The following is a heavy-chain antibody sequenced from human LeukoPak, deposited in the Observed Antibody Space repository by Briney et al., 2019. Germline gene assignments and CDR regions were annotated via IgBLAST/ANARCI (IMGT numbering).Heavy chain of an antibody. D-gene: IGHD6-6*01. CDR1: GFTFSSYA. J-gene: IGHJ4*02. V-gene: IGHV3-23*01. Sequence: GGSLRLSCAASGFTFSSYAMSWVRQAPGKGLEWVSVICGSDTTTYYADSVKGRFTIARDNSKNTLYLQINSLRAEDTAVYYCARDDKQVAGLDYWGQGTLVTVSS. CDR3: ARDDKQVAGLDY. CDR2: ICGSDTTT.